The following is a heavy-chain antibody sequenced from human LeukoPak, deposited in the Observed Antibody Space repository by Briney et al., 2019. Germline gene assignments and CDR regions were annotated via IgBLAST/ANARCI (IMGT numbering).Heavy chain of an antibody. J-gene: IGHJ4*02. Sequence: GGSLRLSCAASGFTFSSYWMHWVRQVPGKGLVWVSRINSDGRSTSYADSVKGRFTISRDNAKNTLFLQMNSLRAEDTAVYYCVRDHLYGFDYWGQGTLVTVSS. D-gene: IGHD4-17*01. CDR3: VRDHLYGFDY. CDR2: INSDGRST. CDR1: GFTFSSYW. V-gene: IGHV3-74*01.